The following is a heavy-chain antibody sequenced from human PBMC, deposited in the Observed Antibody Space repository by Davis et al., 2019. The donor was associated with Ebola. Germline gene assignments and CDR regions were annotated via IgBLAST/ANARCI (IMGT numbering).Heavy chain of an antibody. CDR2: INAGNGNT. V-gene: IGHV1-3*01. D-gene: IGHD3-22*01. CDR1: GFTLTKYA. CDR3: ARGGITMMVVPRDYYYGLDV. Sequence: AASVKVSCKASGFTLTKYAIHWVRQAPGQRLEWMGWINAGNGNTKYSQKFQGRVTITRDTSASTAYMEMSRLRSDDTAVYFCARGGITMMVVPRDYYYGLDVWGQGTTVTVSS. J-gene: IGHJ6*02.